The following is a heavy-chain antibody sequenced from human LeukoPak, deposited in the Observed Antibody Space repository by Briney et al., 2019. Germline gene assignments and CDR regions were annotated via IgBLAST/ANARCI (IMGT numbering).Heavy chain of an antibody. CDR1: GFTFSSSA. Sequence: GGSLRLSCAASGFTFSSSAMSWVRQAPGKGLEWVSAISNNGGYTYYADSVQGRFTISRDNSKSTLCLQMNSLRAEDTAVYYCAKVRVAGHDAFDIWGQGTMVTVSS. CDR3: AKVRVAGHDAFDI. V-gene: IGHV3-23*01. CDR2: ISNNGGYT. D-gene: IGHD6-19*01. J-gene: IGHJ3*02.